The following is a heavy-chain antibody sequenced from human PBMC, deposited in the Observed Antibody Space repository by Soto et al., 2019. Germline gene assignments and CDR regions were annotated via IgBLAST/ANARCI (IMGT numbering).Heavy chain of an antibody. J-gene: IGHJ6*02. CDR3: AKGALRSYYYYYGMDV. CDR2: IKQDGSEK. V-gene: IGHV3-7*03. Sequence: PGGSLRLSCAASGFTFSSYWMSWVRQAPGKGLEWVANIKQDGSEKYYVDSVKGRFTISRDNAKNSLYLQMNSLRAEDTAVYYCAKGALRSYYYYYGMDVWGQGTTVTVSS. CDR1: GFTFSSYW.